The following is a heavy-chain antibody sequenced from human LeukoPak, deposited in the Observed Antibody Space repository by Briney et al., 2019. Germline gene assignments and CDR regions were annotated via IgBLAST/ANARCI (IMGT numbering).Heavy chain of an antibody. CDR3: ARRGADYVWGSYRRPFDY. J-gene: IGHJ4*02. CDR2: INHSGST. V-gene: IGHV4-34*01. Sequence: SETLFLTCAVYGGSFSGYYWSWIRQPPGKGLEWIGEINHSGSTNYNPSLKSRVTISVDTSKNQFSLKLSSVTAADTAVYYCARRGADYVWGSYRRPFDYWGQGTLVTVSS. CDR1: GGSFSGYY. D-gene: IGHD3-16*02.